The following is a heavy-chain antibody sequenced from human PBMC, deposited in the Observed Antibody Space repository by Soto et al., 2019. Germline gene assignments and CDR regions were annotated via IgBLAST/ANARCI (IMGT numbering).Heavy chain of an antibody. V-gene: IGHV1-18*01. CDR1: GYTFTSYG. Sequence: ASVKVSCKASGYTFTSYGISWVRQAPGQGLEWMGWISAYNGNTNYAQKLQGRVTMTTDTSTSTAYMELRSLRSDDTAVYYCARDGVSSRAAAGTRGENYYYMDVWGKGTTVTVSS. CDR3: ARDGVSSRAAAGTRGENYYYMDV. CDR2: ISAYNGNT. D-gene: IGHD6-13*01. J-gene: IGHJ6*03.